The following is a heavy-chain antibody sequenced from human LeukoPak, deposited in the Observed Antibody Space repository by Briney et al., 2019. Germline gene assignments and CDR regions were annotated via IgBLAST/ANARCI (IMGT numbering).Heavy chain of an antibody. D-gene: IGHD1-26*01. Sequence: SETLSLTCAVYGGSFSGYYWSWIRQPPGKGLEWIGEINHSGSTNYNPSLKSRVTISVDTSKNQFSLKLSSVTAADTAVYYCAIIVGATGYWGQGTLVTVSS. J-gene: IGHJ4*02. CDR2: INHSGST. V-gene: IGHV4-34*01. CDR1: GGSFSGYY. CDR3: AIIVGATGY.